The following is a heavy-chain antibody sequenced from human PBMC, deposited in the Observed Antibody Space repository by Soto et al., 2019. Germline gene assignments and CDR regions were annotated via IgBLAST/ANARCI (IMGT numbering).Heavy chain of an antibody. Sequence: QVQLVQSVAEVKKPGASVKVSCKASGYTFTSYDINWVRQATGQGLEWMGWMNPNSGNTGYAQKFQGRVTMTRNTSISTAYMELSSLRSEDTAVYYCARTPSIAVRVAFDIWGQGTMVTVSS. CDR2: MNPNSGNT. D-gene: IGHD6-6*01. CDR3: ARTPSIAVRVAFDI. CDR1: GYTFTSYD. J-gene: IGHJ3*02. V-gene: IGHV1-8*01.